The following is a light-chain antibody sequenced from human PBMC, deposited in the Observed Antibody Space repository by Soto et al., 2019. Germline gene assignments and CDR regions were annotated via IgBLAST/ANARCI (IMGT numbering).Light chain of an antibody. V-gene: IGKV1-6*01. CDR2: AAF. J-gene: IGKJ4*01. CDR1: QDIRND. CDR3: QQYDKLPLT. Sequence: AIQETQSPSSLSASVGDRVTITCRASQDIRNDLAWYRQKPGQAPNLLIFAAFNLQSGVPSRFSGGGSGTHFTLTISSLQPDEFATYYCQQYDKLPLTFGGGTKVDI.